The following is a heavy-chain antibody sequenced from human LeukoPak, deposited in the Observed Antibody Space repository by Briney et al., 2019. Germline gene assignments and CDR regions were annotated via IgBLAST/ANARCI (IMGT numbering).Heavy chain of an antibody. V-gene: IGHV1-18*01. CDR1: GYTLTELS. J-gene: IGHJ4*02. CDR2: ISAYNGNT. CDR3: ARARGGSYFGY. Sequence: SVKVSCKVSGYTLTELSMHWVRQAPGQGLEWMGWISAYNGNTNYAQKLQGRVTMTTDTSTSTAYMELRSLRSDDTAVYYCARARGGSYFGYWGQGTLVTVSS. D-gene: IGHD3-16*01.